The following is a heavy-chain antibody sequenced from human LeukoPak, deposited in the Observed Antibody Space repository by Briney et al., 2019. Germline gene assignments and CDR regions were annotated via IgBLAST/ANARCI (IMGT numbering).Heavy chain of an antibody. V-gene: IGHV4-38-2*02. CDR1: GYSISSGYY. Sequence: SETLSLTCTVSGYSISSGYYWGWIRQPPGKGLEWIGSIYHSGSTYYNPSLKSRVTISVDTSKNQFSLKLSSVTAADTAVYYCARDLRYYGDYDYYYYYMDVWGKGTTVTVSS. D-gene: IGHD4-17*01. CDR2: IYHSGST. CDR3: ARDLRYYGDYDYYYYYMDV. J-gene: IGHJ6*03.